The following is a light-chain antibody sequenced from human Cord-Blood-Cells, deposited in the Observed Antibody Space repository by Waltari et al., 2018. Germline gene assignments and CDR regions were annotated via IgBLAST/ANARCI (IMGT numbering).Light chain of an antibody. Sequence: QSALTQPASVSGSPGKSITIPCTVTTGDVGGYNYVSWYQQHPGKAPNLMIYDVSNRPSGVSNRFSGSKSGNTASLTISGLQAEDEADYYCSSYTSSSTWVFGGGTKLTVL. J-gene: IGLJ3*02. V-gene: IGLV2-14*01. CDR3: SSYTSSSTWV. CDR2: DVS. CDR1: TGDVGGYNY.